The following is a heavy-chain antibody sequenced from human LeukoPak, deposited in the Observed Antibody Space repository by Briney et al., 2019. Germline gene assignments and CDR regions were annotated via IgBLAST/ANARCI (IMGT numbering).Heavy chain of an antibody. CDR1: GGSISSYY. J-gene: IGHJ4*02. Sequence: PSETLSLTCTVSGGSISSYYWSWIRQPPGKGLEWIGYIYYSGSTNYNPSLKSRVTTSVDTSRNEFSLKLSSVTAADTAVYYCARERITMVRGVIIWGQGTLVTVSS. CDR3: ARERITMVRGVII. V-gene: IGHV4-59*12. CDR2: IYYSGST. D-gene: IGHD3-10*01.